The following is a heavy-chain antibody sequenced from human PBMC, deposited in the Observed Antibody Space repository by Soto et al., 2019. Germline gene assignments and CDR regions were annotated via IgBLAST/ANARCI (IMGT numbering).Heavy chain of an antibody. CDR2: INAGNGNT. CDR1: GYTFTSYS. J-gene: IGHJ4*02. Sequence: ASVKVSCKASGYTFTSYSMHWVRQAPGQRLEWMGWINAGNGNTKYSQKFQGRVTITRDTSASTAYMELSSLRSDDTAIYYCASVFGGNYNDYFDKWSQGTLVTVSS. CDR3: ASVFGGNYNDYFDK. V-gene: IGHV1-3*01. D-gene: IGHD1-26*01.